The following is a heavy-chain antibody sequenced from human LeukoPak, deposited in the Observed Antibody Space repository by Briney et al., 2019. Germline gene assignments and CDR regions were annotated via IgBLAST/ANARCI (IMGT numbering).Heavy chain of an antibody. CDR1: GYTLTELS. V-gene: IGHV1-24*01. D-gene: IGHD1-1*01. CDR2: FDPEDGET. CDR3: ATRNNWNDGWFDP. J-gene: IGHJ5*02. Sequence: ASVTVSCKVSGYTLTELSMHWVRQAPGKGLEWMGGFDPEDGETIYAQKFQGRVTMTEDTSTDTAYMELSSLRSEDTAVYYCATRNNWNDGWFDPWGQGTLVTVSS.